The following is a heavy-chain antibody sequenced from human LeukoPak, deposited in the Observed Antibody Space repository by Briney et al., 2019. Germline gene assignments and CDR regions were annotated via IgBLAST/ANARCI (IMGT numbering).Heavy chain of an antibody. CDR2: ISSRGCTS. CDR1: GFTFSNYV. J-gene: IGHJ4*02. V-gene: IGHV3-23*01. D-gene: IGHD4-11*01. Sequence: GGSLRLSCAASGFTFSNYVMNWVRQAPGRGLEWVSAISSRGCTSYYADSVKGRFTFSRDNSKNTLYLQMNSLRAEDTAVYYCAKGEMTTATPFDYWGQGTLVTVSS. CDR3: AKGEMTTATPFDY.